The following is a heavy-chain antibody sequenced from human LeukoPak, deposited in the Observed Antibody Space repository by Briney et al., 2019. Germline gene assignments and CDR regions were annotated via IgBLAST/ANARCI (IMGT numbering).Heavy chain of an antibody. J-gene: IGHJ5*02. CDR3: ARGFLRGYCSGGSCYPRS. V-gene: IGHV3-33*01. Sequence: GGSLRLSCAASGFTFSSYGMHWVRQAPGKGLEWVAVIWYDGSNKYYADSVKGRFTISRDNSKNTLCLQMNSLRAEDTAVYYCARGFLRGYCSGGSCYPRSWGQGTLVTVSS. CDR2: IWYDGSNK. CDR1: GFTFSSYG. D-gene: IGHD2-15*01.